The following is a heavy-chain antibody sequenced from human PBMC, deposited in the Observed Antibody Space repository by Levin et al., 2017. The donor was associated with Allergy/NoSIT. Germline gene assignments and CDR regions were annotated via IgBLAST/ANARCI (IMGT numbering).Heavy chain of an antibody. J-gene: IGHJ5*02. CDR1: GAYITSYH. CDR3: ARGRDCSDGAYSHVSWFDR. V-gene: IGHV4-59*12. D-gene: IGHD2-15*01. CDR2: VYYNGNT. Sequence: GSLRLSCDVSGAYITSYHWNWIRQAPGKELEWIGYVYYNGNTNYNPSLNSRVSISVDTSRTHFSLHLHSVTAADTAIYYCARGRDCSDGAYSHVSWFDRWGQGILVTVSS.